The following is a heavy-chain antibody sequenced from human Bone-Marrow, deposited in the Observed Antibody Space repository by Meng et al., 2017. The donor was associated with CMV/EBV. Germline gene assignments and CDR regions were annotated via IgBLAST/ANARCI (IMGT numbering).Heavy chain of an antibody. J-gene: IGHJ6*02. D-gene: IGHD2-2*01. CDR2: MNPNSGNT. CDR1: GYTFTSYG. CDR3: ARGIVPAASV. V-gene: IGHV1-8*02. Sequence: ASVKVSCKASGYTFTSYGISWVRQAPGQGLEWMGWMNPNSGNTGYAQKFQGRVTMTRNTSISTAYMELSSLRSEDTAVYYCARGIVPAASVWGQGTTVTVSS.